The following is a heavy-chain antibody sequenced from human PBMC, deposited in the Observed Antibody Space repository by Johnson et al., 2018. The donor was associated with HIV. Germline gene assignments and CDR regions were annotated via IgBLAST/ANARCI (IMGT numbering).Heavy chain of an antibody. J-gene: IGHJ3*02. D-gene: IGHD7-27*01. CDR2: ISGSGGST. V-gene: IGHV3-23*04. CDR3: APLGDAFDI. CDR1: GITVSSNY. Sequence: VQLVESGGGLVQSGGSLRLSCAASGITVSSNYTSWVRRAPGKGLEWVSAISGSGGSTYYADSVKGRFTISRDNSKNTLYLQMNSLRAEDTAVYYCAPLGDAFDIWGQGTMVTVSS.